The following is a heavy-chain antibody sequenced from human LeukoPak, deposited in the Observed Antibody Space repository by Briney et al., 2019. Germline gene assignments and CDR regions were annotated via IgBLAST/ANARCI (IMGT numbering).Heavy chain of an antibody. J-gene: IGHJ6*03. D-gene: IGHD4-11*01. CDR2: ISSSSSYI. CDR3: ARVDYRGGGYFMDA. Sequence: GGSLRLSCAASGFTFSSYSMNWVRQAPGKGLEWVSSISSSSSYIYYADSVNGRFTISRDDPKNSLYLQMNSLRAEDTAVYYCARVDYRGGGYFMDAWGRGTPVTVSS. V-gene: IGHV3-21*01. CDR1: GFTFSSYS.